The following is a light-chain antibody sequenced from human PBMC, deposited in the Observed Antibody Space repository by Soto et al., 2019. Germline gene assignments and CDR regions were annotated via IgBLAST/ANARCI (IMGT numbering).Light chain of an antibody. CDR3: GTWDSSLSAWG. V-gene: IGLV1-51*01. CDR2: DNN. CDR1: SSNIGNNY. Sequence: QSVLTQPPSVSAAPGQKVTISCSGSSSNIGNNYVSWYQQLPGTAPKLLIYDNNKRPSGIPDRFSGSKSGTSATLGITGLQTGDEAEYYCGTWDSSLSAWGFGGGTKLTVL. J-gene: IGLJ2*01.